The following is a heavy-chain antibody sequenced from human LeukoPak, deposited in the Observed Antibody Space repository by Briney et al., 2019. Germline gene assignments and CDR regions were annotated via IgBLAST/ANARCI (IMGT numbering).Heavy chain of an antibody. CDR3: ARDHPLYDRRDFDY. CDR2: INPNSGGT. Sequence: ASVKVSCKASGYTFTGYYMHWVRQAPGQGLEWMGWINPNSGGTNYAQKFQGRVTMTTDTSTSTAYMELRSLRSDDTAVYYCARDHPLYDRRDFDYWGQGTLVTVSS. J-gene: IGHJ4*02. V-gene: IGHV1-2*02. D-gene: IGHD3-22*01. CDR1: GYTFTGYY.